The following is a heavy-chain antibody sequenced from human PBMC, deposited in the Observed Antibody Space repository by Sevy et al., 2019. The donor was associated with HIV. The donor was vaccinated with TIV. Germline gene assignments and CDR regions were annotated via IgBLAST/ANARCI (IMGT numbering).Heavy chain of an antibody. CDR3: VRDDRDGYFDY. V-gene: IGHV1-2*02. CDR1: GYTFTGYY. Sequence: ASVKVSCKASGYTFTGYYTHWVRQAPGQGLEWMGWINPDSGGPNYAPTFQGRVTLTRDTSISTAYMELSRLKSDDTAVYYCVRDDRDGYFDYWGQGTLVTVSS. J-gene: IGHJ4*02. CDR2: INPDSGGP.